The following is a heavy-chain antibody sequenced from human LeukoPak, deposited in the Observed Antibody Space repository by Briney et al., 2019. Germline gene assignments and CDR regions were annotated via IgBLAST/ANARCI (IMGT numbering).Heavy chain of an antibody. D-gene: IGHD1-1*01. CDR1: GGSISSYY. CDR3: AREGTSGTPLNWFDP. V-gene: IGHV4-59*01. J-gene: IGHJ5*02. CDR2: IYGSGST. Sequence: PSETLSLTCTVSGGSISSYYWSWIRQPPGKGLEWIGHIYGSGSTNYTPSLKSPVTLSVDTSKNQFSLKLSSVTAADTAVYYCAREGTSGTPLNWFDPWGQGTLVTVSS.